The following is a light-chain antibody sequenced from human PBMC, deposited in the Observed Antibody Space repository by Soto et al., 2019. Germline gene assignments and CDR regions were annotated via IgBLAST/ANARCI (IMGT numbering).Light chain of an antibody. CDR3: QQYNNWPPWT. CDR2: GAS. V-gene: IGKV3-15*01. Sequence: EIVMTQSPDTLSVSPGESATLSCRASQSISSNLAWYQQKPGQAPRLLIYGASTRATGIPARFSGSGSGTEFTLNIRSLQSEDFAVYYCQQYNNWPPWTFGQGTKVDIK. J-gene: IGKJ1*01. CDR1: QSISSN.